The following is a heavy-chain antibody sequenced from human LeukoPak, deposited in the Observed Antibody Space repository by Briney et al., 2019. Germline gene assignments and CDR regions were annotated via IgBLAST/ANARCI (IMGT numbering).Heavy chain of an antibody. J-gene: IGHJ4*02. CDR2: IYPGDSDT. V-gene: IGHV5-51*01. Sequence: GESLKISCKGSGYSFTSYWIGWVRQMPGKGLEWMGIIYPGDSDTRYSPSFQGQVTISADKSISTAYLQWSSLKASDTAMYYCARHSGRGGGAISFDYWGQGTLVTVSS. CDR1: GYSFTSYW. CDR3: ARHSGRGGGAISFDY. D-gene: IGHD3-16*01.